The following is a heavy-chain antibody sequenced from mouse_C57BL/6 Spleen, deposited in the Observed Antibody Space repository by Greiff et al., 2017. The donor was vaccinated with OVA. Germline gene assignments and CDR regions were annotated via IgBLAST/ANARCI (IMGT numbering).Heavy chain of an antibody. Sequence: QVHVKQPGAELVKPGASVKLSCKASGYTFTSYWMHWVKQRPGQGLEWIGMIHPNSGSTNYNQKFKGKATLTVDQSSSTAYMQLNSLTSEDSAVYYCARWVTTVKARAMDYWGQGTSVTVSS. CDR2: IHPNSGST. CDR3: ARWVTTVKARAMDY. V-gene: IGHV1-64*01. J-gene: IGHJ4*01. D-gene: IGHD1-1*01. CDR1: GYTFTSYW.